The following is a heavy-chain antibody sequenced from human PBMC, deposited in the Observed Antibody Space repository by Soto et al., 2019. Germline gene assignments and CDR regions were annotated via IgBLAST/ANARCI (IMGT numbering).Heavy chain of an antibody. V-gene: IGHV3-21*01. CDR3: ARDGAVVGDIVATIQGDY. J-gene: IGHJ4*02. CDR1: GFTFSSYS. D-gene: IGHD5-12*01. Sequence: GGSLRLSCAASGFTFSSYSMNWVRQAPGKGLEWVSSISSSSSYIYYADSVKGRFTISRDNAKNSLYLQMNSLRAEDTAVYYCARDGAVVGDIVATIQGDYWGQGTLVTVSS. CDR2: ISSSSSYI.